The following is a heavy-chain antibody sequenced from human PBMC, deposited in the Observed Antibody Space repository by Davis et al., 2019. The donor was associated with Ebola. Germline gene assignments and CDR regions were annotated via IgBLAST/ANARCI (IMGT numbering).Heavy chain of an antibody. CDR3: ARRGGWSGAFLDY. D-gene: IGHD3-3*02. V-gene: IGHV5-51*01. CDR2: IYPGDSDT. J-gene: IGHJ4*02. CDR1: GYTSTTYW. Sequence: GASLNISCHGSGYTSTTYWIGWVRQMPGKGLEWMGIIYPGDSDTRYSPSFQGQVTISADKSISTAYLQWSSLKASDTAMYYCARRGGWSGAFLDYWGQGTLVTVSS.